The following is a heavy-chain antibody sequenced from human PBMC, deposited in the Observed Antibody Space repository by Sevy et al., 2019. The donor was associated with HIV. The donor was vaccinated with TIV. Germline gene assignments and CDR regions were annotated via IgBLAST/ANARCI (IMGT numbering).Heavy chain of an antibody. Sequence: GGSLRLSCAASGFGLSNHAMIWVRQAPGKGLEWVAGITYDARKKYYADSVRGRFTISRDDSKNTLYLQMNSLTTEDTAVYYCARHVGYCSGGRCSIIDFWGQGTLVTVSS. J-gene: IGHJ4*02. D-gene: IGHD2-15*01. CDR1: GFGLSNHA. V-gene: IGHV3-30*01. CDR2: ITYDARKK. CDR3: ARHVGYCSGGRCSIIDF.